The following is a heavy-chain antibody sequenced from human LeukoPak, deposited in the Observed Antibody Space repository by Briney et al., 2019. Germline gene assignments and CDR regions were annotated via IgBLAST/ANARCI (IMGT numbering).Heavy chain of an antibody. CDR2: ISNYNGNS. Sequence: AAVNVSCMASGYTFTSYGISGVRQAPGQGLAGMGWISNYNGNSNYAQKLQGRITMTTDQSPRPAYMELRSLRSDETAVYYCASVPRTTLYSYYGMDVWGQGTTVTVSS. CDR3: ASVPRTTLYSYYGMDV. J-gene: IGHJ6*02. CDR1: GYTFTSYG. V-gene: IGHV1-18*01. D-gene: IGHD2/OR15-2a*01.